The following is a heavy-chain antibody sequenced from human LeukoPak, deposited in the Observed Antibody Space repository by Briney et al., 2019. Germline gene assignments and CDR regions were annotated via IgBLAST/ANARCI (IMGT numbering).Heavy chain of an antibody. CDR1: GYTFVSYG. Sequence: ASVKVSCKASGYTFVSYGMSWIRQAPGQGLEWMGWINAYSIKTKYAQKFQGRVTMTTDTSTTTAYLGLRSLTSDDTAVYYCARAGDEVPTYFDYWGQGTLVTVSS. D-gene: IGHD3-16*01. CDR2: INAYSIKT. V-gene: IGHV1-18*04. J-gene: IGHJ4*02. CDR3: ARAGDEVPTYFDY.